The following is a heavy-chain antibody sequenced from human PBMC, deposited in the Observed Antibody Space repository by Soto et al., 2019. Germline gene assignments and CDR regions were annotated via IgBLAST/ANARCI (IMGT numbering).Heavy chain of an antibody. CDR1: GFTFSTYN. V-gene: IGHV3-21*04. CDR3: ARDLFANSTAYYY. CDR2: ITTSSSYI. J-gene: IGHJ4*02. D-gene: IGHD3-16*01. Sequence: GGSLRLSCAASGFTFSTYNMNWVRQAPGKGLEWVSSITTSSSYIYYADSVKGRFTISRDSARDSVYLQMNSLRTEDTAVYYCARDLFANSTAYYYWGQGTLVTVSS.